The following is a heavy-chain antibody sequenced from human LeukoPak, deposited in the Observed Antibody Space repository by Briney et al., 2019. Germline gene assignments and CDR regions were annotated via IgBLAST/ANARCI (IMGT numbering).Heavy chain of an antibody. J-gene: IGHJ3*02. CDR3: ARDLPGDPSAFDI. V-gene: IGHV1-2*04. CDR2: INPNSGGT. CDR1: GYTFTGYY. Sequence: ASVKVSCKASGYTFTGYYMHWVRQAPGQGLEWMGWINPNSGGTNYAQKFQGWVTMTRDTSISTAYMELSRLRSDDTAVYYYARDLPGDPSAFDIWGQGTMVTVSS. D-gene: IGHD7-27*01.